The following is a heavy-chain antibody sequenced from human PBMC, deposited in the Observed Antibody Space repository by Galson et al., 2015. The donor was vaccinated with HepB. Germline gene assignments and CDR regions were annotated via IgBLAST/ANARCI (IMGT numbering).Heavy chain of an antibody. CDR2: TYYRSKWYN. J-gene: IGHJ6*03. D-gene: IGHD3-22*01. CDR3: AREGFTTSNYYYYMDV. V-gene: IGHV6-1*01. CDR1: GDSVSSNSAA. Sequence: AISGDSVSSNSAAWNWIRQSPSRGLEWLGRTYYRSKWYNDYAESVKSRISINPDTSKNQFSLQLNSLSPEDTAVYYCAREGFTTSNYYYYMDVWGKGTTVTVSS.